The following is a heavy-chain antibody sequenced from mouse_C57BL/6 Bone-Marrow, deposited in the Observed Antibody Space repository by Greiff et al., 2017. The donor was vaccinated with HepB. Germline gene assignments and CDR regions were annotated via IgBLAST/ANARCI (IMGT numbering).Heavy chain of an antibody. D-gene: IGHD1-1*01. J-gene: IGHJ4*01. CDR2: INPYNGDT. V-gene: IGHV1-20*01. CDR1: GYSFTGYF. Sequence: EVQLQESGPELVKPGDSVKISCKASGYSFTGYFMNWVMQSHGKSLEWIGRINPYNGDTFYNQKFKGKATLTVDKSSSTAHMELRSLTSEDSAVYYCARSGSPLYAMDYWGQGTSVTVSS. CDR3: ARSGSPLYAMDY.